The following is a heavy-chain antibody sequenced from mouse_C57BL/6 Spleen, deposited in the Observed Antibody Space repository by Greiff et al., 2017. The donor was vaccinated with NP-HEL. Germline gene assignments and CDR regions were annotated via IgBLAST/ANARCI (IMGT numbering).Heavy chain of an antibody. CDR2: IHPNSGST. CDR3: ARGLRRDAMDY. J-gene: IGHJ4*01. Sequence: QVQLQQPGAELVKPGASVKLSCKASGYTFTSYWMHWVKQRPGQGLEWIGMIHPNSGSTNYNEKFKSKATMTVDKSSSTAYMQLSSLTSEDSAVYYCARGLRRDAMDYWGQGTSVTVSS. V-gene: IGHV1-64*01. D-gene: IGHD1-1*01. CDR1: GYTFTSYW.